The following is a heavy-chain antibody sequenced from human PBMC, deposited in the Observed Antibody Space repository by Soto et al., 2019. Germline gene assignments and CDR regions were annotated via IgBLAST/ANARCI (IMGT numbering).Heavy chain of an antibody. V-gene: IGHV4-59*01. CDR3: ARDSTAWFPYYGIDV. CDR1: GGSMDYYY. J-gene: IGHJ6*02. D-gene: IGHD3-10*01. Sequence: ETLSLTCTVAGGSMDYYYWSWIRQPPGKGLEWLGYISDSGSTRYNPSLRSRVTFSVDTSKNQFSLKLNSVTTADTAVYYCARDSTAWFPYYGIDVWGQGTTVTVSS. CDR2: ISDSGST.